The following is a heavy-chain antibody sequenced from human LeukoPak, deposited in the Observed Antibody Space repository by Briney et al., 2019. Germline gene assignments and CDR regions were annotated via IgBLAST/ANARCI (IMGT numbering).Heavy chain of an antibody. Sequence: ASVKVSCKASGYTFTSYDINWVRQATGQGLEWMGWMNPNSGNTGYAQKFQGRVTMTRNTSISTAYMELSSLRSEDTAVYYCARYSSSWYTWFDPWDQGTLVTVSS. CDR1: GYTFTSYD. D-gene: IGHD6-13*01. V-gene: IGHV1-8*01. CDR3: ARYSSSWYTWFDP. J-gene: IGHJ5*02. CDR2: MNPNSGNT.